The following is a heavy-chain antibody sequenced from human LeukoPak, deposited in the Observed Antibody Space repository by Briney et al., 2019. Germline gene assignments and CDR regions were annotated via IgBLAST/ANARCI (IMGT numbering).Heavy chain of an antibody. CDR1: GFTFSSYA. V-gene: IGHV3-23*01. CDR3: AKDLLSSYYDFWSGYYPSLYYYYGMDV. D-gene: IGHD3-3*01. Sequence: GGSLRLSCAASGFTFSSYAMSWVRQAPGKGLEWVSAISGSGGSTYYADSVKGRFTISRDNSKNTLYLQMNSLRAEDTAVYYCAKDLLSSYYDFWSGYYPSLYYYYGMDVWGQGTTVTVSS. CDR2: ISGSGGST. J-gene: IGHJ6*02.